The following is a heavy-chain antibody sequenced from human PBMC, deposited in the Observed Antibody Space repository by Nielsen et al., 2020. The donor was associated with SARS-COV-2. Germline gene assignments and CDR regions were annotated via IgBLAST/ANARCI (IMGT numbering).Heavy chain of an antibody. V-gene: IGHV6-1*01. J-gene: IGHJ6*03. Sequence: WLRQSPSRGLEWPGRTYYRSKWYNDYAVSVKSRITINPDTSKNQFSLHLNSVTPEDTAVYYCARETHKSTSIESSSWYGLSNYYYYMDVWGKGTTVTVSS. CDR3: ARETHKSTSIESSSWYGLSNYYYYMDV. CDR2: TYYRSKWYN. D-gene: IGHD6-13*01.